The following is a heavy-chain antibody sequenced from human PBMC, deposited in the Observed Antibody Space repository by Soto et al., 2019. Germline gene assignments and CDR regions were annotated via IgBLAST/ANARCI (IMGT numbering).Heavy chain of an antibody. D-gene: IGHD3-10*01. J-gene: IGHJ3*02. CDR2: FNPSGDAT. CDR1: GYIFSNYY. CDR3: ARRGMSKIGFDT. Sequence: QVQLVQSGAEVKKPGTSVKVSCKASGYIFSNYYMHWVRQAPGQGLEWMGVFNPSGDATHYAQSFPGRVSVTRDTSTSTVYMELSTLTSEDTAVYYCARRGMSKIGFDTWGQGTMVTVSS. V-gene: IGHV1-46*01.